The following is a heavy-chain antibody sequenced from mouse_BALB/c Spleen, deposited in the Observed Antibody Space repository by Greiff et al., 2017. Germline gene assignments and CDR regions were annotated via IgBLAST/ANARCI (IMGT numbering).Heavy chain of an antibody. J-gene: IGHJ2*01. Sequence: EVQRVESGGGLVQPGGSLKLSCAASGFTFSSYTMSWVRQTPEKRLEWVAYISNGGGSTYYPDTVKGRFTISGDNAKNTLYLQMSSLKSEDAAMYYCARRGNSCYCDYWGQGTTLTVSS. CDR2: ISNGGGST. V-gene: IGHV5-12-2*01. CDR1: GFTFSSYT. CDR3: ARRGNSCYCDY.